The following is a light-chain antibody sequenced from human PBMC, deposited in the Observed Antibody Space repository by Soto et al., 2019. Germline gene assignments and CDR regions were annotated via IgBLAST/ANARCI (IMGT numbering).Light chain of an antibody. J-gene: IGKJ1*01. CDR1: QSISSW. CDR3: QQYNSYSPWT. CDR2: DAS. V-gene: IGKV1-5*01. Sequence: DIQMTQSPSTLSASVGDRVTISCRASQSISSWLAWYQQKPGKAPKLLIYDASSLESGVPSRFSGSGFGTEFTLTISSLQPDDFATYYCQQYNSYSPWTFVQGTKVEIK.